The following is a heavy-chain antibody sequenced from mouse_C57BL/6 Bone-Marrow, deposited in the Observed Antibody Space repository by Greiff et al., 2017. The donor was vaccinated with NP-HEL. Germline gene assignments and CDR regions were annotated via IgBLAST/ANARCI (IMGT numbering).Heavy chain of an antibody. Sequence: QVQLQQSGPGLVQPSQSLSITCTVSGFSLTSYGVHWVRQSPGKGLEWLGVIWSGGSTDYNAAFISRLSISKDNSKSQVFFKMNSLQADDTAIYYCARGFLLRYFDYWGQGTTLTVSS. CDR3: ARGFLLRYFDY. CDR1: GFSLTSYG. CDR2: IWSGGST. V-gene: IGHV2-2*01. J-gene: IGHJ2*01. D-gene: IGHD1-1*01.